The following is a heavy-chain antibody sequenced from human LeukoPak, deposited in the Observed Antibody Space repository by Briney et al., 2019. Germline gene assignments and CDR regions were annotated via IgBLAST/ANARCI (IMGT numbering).Heavy chain of an antibody. J-gene: IGHJ4*02. CDR1: GYTFTTYY. V-gene: IGHV1-46*01. Sequence: GASVNVSCKASGYTFTTYYMHWVRQAPGQGLEWMGIINPSGGSTSYAQKFQGRVTMTRDTSTSTVYMELSSLRSEDAAVYYCARFCSGGSCLSYWGQGTLVTVSS. CDR3: ARFCSGGSCLSY. D-gene: IGHD2-15*01. CDR2: INPSGGST.